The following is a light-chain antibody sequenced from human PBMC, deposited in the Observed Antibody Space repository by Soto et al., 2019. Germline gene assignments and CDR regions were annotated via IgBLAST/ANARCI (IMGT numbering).Light chain of an antibody. J-gene: IGKJ1*01. Sequence: EIQMTQSPSSLFSSVGDRVTITCRASQGISTFLHWYQQRPGKAPSLIIYGASNLQSGVPSRFSGRGSGTEFSLTISTLQPEDVATYYCQHTRTTPRTFGQGTQVEIK. CDR1: QGISTF. CDR2: GAS. CDR3: QHTRTTPRT. V-gene: IGKV1-39*01.